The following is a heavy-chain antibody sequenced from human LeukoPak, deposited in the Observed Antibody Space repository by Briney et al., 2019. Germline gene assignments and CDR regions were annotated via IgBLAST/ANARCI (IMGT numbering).Heavy chain of an antibody. CDR2: IKQDGSEK. Sequence: GGSPRLPCAASGFTFSSYWMSWVRQAPGKGLEWVANIKQDGSEKYYVDSVKGRFTISRDNAKNSLYLQMNSLRAEDTAVYYCARDNPGDRLDYWGRGTLVTVSS. V-gene: IGHV3-7*01. D-gene: IGHD2-21*02. J-gene: IGHJ4*02. CDR1: GFTFSSYW. CDR3: ARDNPGDRLDY.